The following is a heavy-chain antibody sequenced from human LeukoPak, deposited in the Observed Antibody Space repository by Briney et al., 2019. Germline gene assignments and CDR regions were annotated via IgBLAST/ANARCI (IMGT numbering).Heavy chain of an antibody. CDR2: ISYDGSNK. Sequence: GRSLRLSCAASGFTFSSYAMHWVRQAPGKGLEWVAVISYDGSNKYYADSVKGRLTISRDNPKNTLYLQMNSLRAEDTAVYYCAREANGLAAAGISVGGSDYWGQGTLVTVSS. J-gene: IGHJ4*02. D-gene: IGHD6-13*01. CDR1: GFTFSSYA. V-gene: IGHV3-30*04. CDR3: AREANGLAAAGISVGGSDY.